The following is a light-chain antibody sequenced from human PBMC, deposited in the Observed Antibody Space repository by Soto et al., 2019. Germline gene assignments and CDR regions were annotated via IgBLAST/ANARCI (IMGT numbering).Light chain of an antibody. CDR2: CND. V-gene: IGLV1-47*02. Sequence: QSVLTQPPSASGTPGQRVTISCSGSSSNIGTNYVYWYKQLPGTAPKLLIYCNDQRPSGVPDRLSGSKSGTSASLAISGLRSEDAADYYCATRDNSMSRWVFGGGTKVTVL. J-gene: IGLJ3*02. CDR3: ATRDNSMSRWV. CDR1: SSNIGTNY.